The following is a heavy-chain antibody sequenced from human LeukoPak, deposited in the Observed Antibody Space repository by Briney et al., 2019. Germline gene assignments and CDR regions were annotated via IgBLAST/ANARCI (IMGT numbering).Heavy chain of an antibody. CDR2: IYYSGST. CDR3: ARGGDYGDYDGYFDY. D-gene: IGHD4-17*01. Sequence: SETLSLTCTVSGGSISSYYWSWIRQPPGKGLEWIGYIYYSGSTNYNPSLRSRVTISVDTSKNQFSLKLSSVTAADTAVYYCARGGDYGDYDGYFDYWGQGTLVTVSS. V-gene: IGHV4-59*08. J-gene: IGHJ4*02. CDR1: GGSISSYY.